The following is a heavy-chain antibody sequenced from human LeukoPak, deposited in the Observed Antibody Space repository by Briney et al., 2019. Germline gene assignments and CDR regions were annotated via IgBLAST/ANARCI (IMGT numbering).Heavy chain of an antibody. V-gene: IGHV4-59*01. J-gene: IGHJ3*01. D-gene: IGHD4-17*01. Sequence: SETLSLTCTVSGGSISSNYWSWIRQPPGKGVEWIAYIDHSGKTKYNPSLKSRVTISLDTSKNEFSLKVNSVTAADTAVYYCARSGYGDHNDAFDVWGQGTMVTVSS. CDR3: ARSGYGDHNDAFDV. CDR1: GGSISSNY. CDR2: IDHSGKT.